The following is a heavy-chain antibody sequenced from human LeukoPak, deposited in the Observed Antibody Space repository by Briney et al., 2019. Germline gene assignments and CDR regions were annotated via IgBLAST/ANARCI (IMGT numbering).Heavy chain of an antibody. D-gene: IGHD2-21*01. CDR3: ARGSASGASNYYYYMDV. Sequence: GGSLRLSCAASGFTFSNYWMHWVRQAPGKGLVWVSRIYTDGSSTTYADSVKGRFTISRDNARNALYLQMNSLGAEDTAVYYCARGSASGASNYYYYMDVWGKGTTVTVSS. CDR1: GFTFSNYW. CDR2: IYTDGSST. J-gene: IGHJ6*03. V-gene: IGHV3-74*01.